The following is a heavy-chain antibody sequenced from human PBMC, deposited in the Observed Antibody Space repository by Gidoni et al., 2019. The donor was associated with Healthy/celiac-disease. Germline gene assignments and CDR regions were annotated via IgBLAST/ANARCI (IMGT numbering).Heavy chain of an antibody. Sequence: EVQLLESGGGLVQPGGSLRLSCAASGFPFSSYAMSWVRQAPGKGLEWVSASSGSGGSTYYADSVKGRFTISRDNSKNTLYLQMNSLRAEDTAVYYCAKGVGYSGSYFGHWGQGTLVTVSS. CDR3: AKGVGYSGSYFGH. V-gene: IGHV3-23*01. CDR2: SSGSGGST. CDR1: GFPFSSYA. D-gene: IGHD1-26*01. J-gene: IGHJ4*02.